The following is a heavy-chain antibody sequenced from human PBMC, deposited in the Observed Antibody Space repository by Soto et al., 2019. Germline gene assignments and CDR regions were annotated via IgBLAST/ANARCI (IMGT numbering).Heavy chain of an antibody. V-gene: IGHV4-61*01. CDR3: ASGSYYYGSGSYDY. J-gene: IGHJ4*02. D-gene: IGHD3-10*01. CDR1: GGSVSSGSYY. Sequence: SETLSLTCTVSGGSVSSGSYYWSWIRQPPGKGLEWIGYIYYSGSTNYNPSLKSRVTISVDTSKNQFSLKLSSVTAADTAVYYCASGSYYYGSGSYDYWGRGTLVTVSS. CDR2: IYYSGST.